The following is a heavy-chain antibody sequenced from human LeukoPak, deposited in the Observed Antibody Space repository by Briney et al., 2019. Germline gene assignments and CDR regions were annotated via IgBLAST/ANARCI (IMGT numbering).Heavy chain of an antibody. CDR1: GFTFNHND. D-gene: IGHD2-2*01. CDR3: AKDSTSWGY. V-gene: IGHV3-23*01. Sequence: GGSLRLSCTASGFTFNHNDMTWVRQAPGKGLEWVSSISTSGDRTYCADSVKGRFTISRDNSKNTLYLQMNGLRDEDTAFYYCAKDSTSWGYWGQGTRVTVSS. J-gene: IGHJ4*02. CDR2: ISTSGDRT.